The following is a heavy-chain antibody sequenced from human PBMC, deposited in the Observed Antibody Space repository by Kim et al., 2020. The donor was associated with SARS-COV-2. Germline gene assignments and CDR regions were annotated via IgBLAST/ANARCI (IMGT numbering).Heavy chain of an antibody. CDR2: IIPIFGTA. CDR3: ARGRGATGFGPSHQFDY. Sequence: SVKVSCKASGGTFSSYAISWVRQAPGQGLEWMGGIIPIFGTANYAQKFQGRVTITADESTSTAYMELSSLRSEDTAVYYCARGRGATGFGPSHQFDYWGQGTLVTVSS. CDR1: GGTFSSYA. D-gene: IGHD5-12*01. J-gene: IGHJ4*02. V-gene: IGHV1-69*13.